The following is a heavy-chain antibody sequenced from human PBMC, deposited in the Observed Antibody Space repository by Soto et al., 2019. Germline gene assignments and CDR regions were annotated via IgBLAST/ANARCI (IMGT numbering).Heavy chain of an antibody. Sequence: VQLVESGGGLAQPGRSLRLSCAASGFAFDDFAMHWVRQAPGKGLEWVSGITLNSGTIGYADSVKGRFSISRDNAKKSLYLQMNSLRTEDTALYYCAKDYCSGTSCYGHYYYYMDVWGKGATVTVSS. CDR1: GFAFDDFA. CDR2: ITLNSGTI. V-gene: IGHV3-9*01. D-gene: IGHD2-2*01. CDR3: AKDYCSGTSCYGHYYYYMDV. J-gene: IGHJ6*03.